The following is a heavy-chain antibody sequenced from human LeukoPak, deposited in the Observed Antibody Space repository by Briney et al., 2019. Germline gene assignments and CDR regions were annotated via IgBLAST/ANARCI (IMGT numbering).Heavy chain of an antibody. J-gene: IGHJ4*02. CDR2: ISYDGSNK. V-gene: IGHV3-30*01. CDR3: AREPFWSGSIDY. CDR1: GFTFSSYA. Sequence: GGSLRLSCAASGFTFSSYAMHWVRQAPGKGLEWVAVISYDGSNKYYADSVKGRFTISRDNSKNTLYLQMNSLRAEDTAVYYCAREPFWSGSIDYWGQGTLVTVSS. D-gene: IGHD3-3*01.